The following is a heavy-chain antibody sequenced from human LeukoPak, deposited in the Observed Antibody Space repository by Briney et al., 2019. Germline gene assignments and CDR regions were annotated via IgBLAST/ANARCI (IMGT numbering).Heavy chain of an antibody. CDR3: AKDLSYGTKYYFDY. D-gene: IGHD5-18*01. Sequence: PGGSLRLSCAASGFTFSSYGMHWVRQAPGKGLEWVAFIRYDGSNKYYADSVKGRFTISRDNSKNTLYLQMNSLRAEDTAVYYCAKDLSYGTKYYFDYWGQGTLVTVSS. CDR1: GFTFSSYG. V-gene: IGHV3-30*02. CDR2: IRYDGSNK. J-gene: IGHJ4*02.